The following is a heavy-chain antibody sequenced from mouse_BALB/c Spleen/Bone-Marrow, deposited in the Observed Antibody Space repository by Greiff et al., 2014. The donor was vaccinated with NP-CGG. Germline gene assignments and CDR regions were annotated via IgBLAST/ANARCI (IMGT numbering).Heavy chain of an antibody. Sequence: DVQLQESGADLVKPGASVKLSCTASGFNIKDTYIHWVKQRPEQGLGWIGRVDPANGNTKYAPKFQGKATITADTSSNTAYLRLSSLTSEDTAVYYCARRFGNSPRDSAMVNWGRGTSVTVSS. CDR2: VDPANGNT. J-gene: IGHJ4*01. V-gene: IGHV14-3*02. CDR3: ARRFGNSPRDSAMVN. CDR1: GFNIKDTY. D-gene: IGHD2-1*01.